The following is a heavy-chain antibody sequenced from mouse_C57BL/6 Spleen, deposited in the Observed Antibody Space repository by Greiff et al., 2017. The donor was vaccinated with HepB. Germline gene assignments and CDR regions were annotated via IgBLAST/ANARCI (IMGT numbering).Heavy chain of an antibody. CDR1: GYTFTSYW. J-gene: IGHJ1*03. CDR2: IHPNSGST. V-gene: IGHV1-64*01. CDR3: APITTVVATDWYFDV. D-gene: IGHD1-1*01. Sequence: QVQLQQPGAELVKPGASVKLSCKASGYTFTSYWMHWVKQRPGQGLEWIGMIHPNSGSTNYNEKFKSKATLNVDKSSSTAYMQLSILTSEYAAVYYCAPITTVVATDWYFDVWGTGTTVTVSS.